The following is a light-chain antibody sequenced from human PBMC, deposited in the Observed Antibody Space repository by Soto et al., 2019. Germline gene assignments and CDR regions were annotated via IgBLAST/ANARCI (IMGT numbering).Light chain of an antibody. CDR3: HQRYDWPIT. CDR2: GVS. J-gene: IGKJ5*01. V-gene: IGKV3D-20*02. CDR1: QSVSSSY. Sequence: EIVLTQSPGTLSLSPGERAALSCRASQSVSSSYLAWYQQKPGQAPRLLIYGVSSRATGIPDRFSGSGSGTDFTLTISRLEPEDFAVYYCHQRYDWPITFGQGTRLEIK.